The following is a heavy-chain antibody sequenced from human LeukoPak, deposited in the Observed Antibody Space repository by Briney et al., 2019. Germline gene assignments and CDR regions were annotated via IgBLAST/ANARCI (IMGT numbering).Heavy chain of an antibody. CDR1: GYTFTGYY. Sequence: ASVKDSCKASGYTFTGYYMHWVRQAPGQGLAWMGWINPNSGGTNYAQKFQGRVTITRDTSISTAYMELSRLRSDDTAVYYCARGVWIAGSRFGRQNWFDPWGQGTLVTVSS. D-gene: IGHD2-21*01. CDR3: ARGVWIAGSRFGRQNWFDP. CDR2: INPNSGGT. V-gene: IGHV1-2*02. J-gene: IGHJ5*02.